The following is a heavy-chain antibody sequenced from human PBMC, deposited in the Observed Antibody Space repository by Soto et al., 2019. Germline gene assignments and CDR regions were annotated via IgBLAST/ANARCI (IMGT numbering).Heavy chain of an antibody. V-gene: IGHV3-73*02. D-gene: IGHD3-22*01. CDR3: TRHFYDSSGRRFDF. J-gene: IGHJ4*02. CDR1: GFTFSGSA. Sequence: EVQLVESGGGLVQPGGTLKLSCAASGFTFSGSAMHWVRQASGKGLEWVGRIRSKANSYATAYAASVNVRFTISRDDSKNTAYLQMNSLKTEDTAVYYCTRHFYDSSGRRFDFWGQGNLVTVSS. CDR2: IRSKANSYAT.